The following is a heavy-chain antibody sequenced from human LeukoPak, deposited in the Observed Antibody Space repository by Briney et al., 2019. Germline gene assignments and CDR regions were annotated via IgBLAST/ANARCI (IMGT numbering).Heavy chain of an antibody. CDR1: GGSISSGGYY. CDR3: ARAEGLGYCSGGSCYSLGVGWFDP. V-gene: IGHV4-31*03. D-gene: IGHD2-15*01. CDR2: IYYSGST. J-gene: IGHJ5*02. Sequence: PSETLSLTCTVSGGSISSGGYYWSWIRQHPGKGLEWIGYIYYSGSTYYNPSLKSRVTISVDTSKNQFSLKLSSVTAADTAVYYCARAEGLGYCSGGSCYSLGVGWFDPWGQGTLVTVSS.